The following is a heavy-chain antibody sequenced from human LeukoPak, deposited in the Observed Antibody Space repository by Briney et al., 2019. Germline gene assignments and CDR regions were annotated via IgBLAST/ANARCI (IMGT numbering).Heavy chain of an antibody. J-gene: IGHJ5*02. CDR3: ARVGITMVRGANNWFDP. D-gene: IGHD3-10*01. V-gene: IGHV1-69*06. CDR1: GGTFSSYA. CDR2: IIPIFGTA. Sequence: SVKVSCKASGGTFSSYAVSWVRRAPGQGLEWMGGIIPIFGTANYAQKFQGRVTITADKSTSTAYMELSSLRSEDTAVYYCARVGITMVRGANNWFDPWGQGTLVTVSS.